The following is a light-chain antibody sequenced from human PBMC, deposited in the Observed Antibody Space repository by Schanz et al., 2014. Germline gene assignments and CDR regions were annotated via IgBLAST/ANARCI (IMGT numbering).Light chain of an antibody. CDR1: QSVFNNY. V-gene: IGKV3-20*01. Sequence: DIVLTQSPGTLSLSPGERATLSCRASQSVFNNYLAWFQQKPGQAPRLLIFGASSRATGVPDRFSASGSGTDFTLTITRLEPEDFAVYYCQQYGSSPSTFGQGTKVEI. CDR2: GAS. J-gene: IGKJ1*01. CDR3: QQYGSSPST.